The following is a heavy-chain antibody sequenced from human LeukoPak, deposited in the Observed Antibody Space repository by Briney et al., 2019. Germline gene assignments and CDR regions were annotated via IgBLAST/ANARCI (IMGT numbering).Heavy chain of an antibody. J-gene: IGHJ4*02. Sequence: SETLSLTCTVSGGSISISFWSWIRQPPGKGLEWIGYIYDSGSTNYNPSLKSRVTMSIDTSKNQFSLKLSSVTAADTAVYYCARQTASGWYPLDHWGQGTLATVSS. V-gene: IGHV4-59*08. CDR2: IYDSGST. D-gene: IGHD6-19*01. CDR3: ARQTASGWYPLDH. CDR1: GGSISISF.